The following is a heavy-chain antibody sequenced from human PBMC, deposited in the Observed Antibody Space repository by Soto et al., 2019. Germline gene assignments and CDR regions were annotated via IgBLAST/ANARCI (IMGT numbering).Heavy chain of an antibody. V-gene: IGHV1-69*13. Sequence: SVKVSWKASGGTFSSYAISCVRQATGQGLEWMGGIIPIFGTANYAQKFQGRVTITADESTSTAYMELSSLRSEDTAVYYCAERTGYYGSGSYYFYYGMDVWGQGTTVTVSS. J-gene: IGHJ6*02. D-gene: IGHD3-10*01. CDR2: IIPIFGTA. CDR1: GGTFSSYA. CDR3: AERTGYYGSGSYYFYYGMDV.